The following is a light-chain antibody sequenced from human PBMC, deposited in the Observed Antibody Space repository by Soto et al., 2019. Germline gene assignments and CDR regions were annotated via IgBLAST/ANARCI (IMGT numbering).Light chain of an antibody. CDR2: RND. CDR3: TAWDDSLSGVF. Sequence: QSVLTQPPSASGTPGQRVIISCSGSSSNIGSNTVNWYQQLPGTAPKLLIYRNDQRPSGVPDRFSSSKSGTSASLAISGLQSEDETDYYCTAWDDSLSGVFFGGGTKLTVL. J-gene: IGLJ2*01. V-gene: IGLV1-44*01. CDR1: SSNIGSNT.